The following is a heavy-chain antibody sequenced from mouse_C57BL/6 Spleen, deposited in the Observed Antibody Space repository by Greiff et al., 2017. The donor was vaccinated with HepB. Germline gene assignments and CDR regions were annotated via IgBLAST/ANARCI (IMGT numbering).Heavy chain of an antibody. V-gene: IGHV3-6*01. CDR3: ARDPGNGYFSFDY. Sequence: EVQLQESGPGLVKPSQSLSLTCSVTGYSITSGYYWNWIRQFPGNKLEWMGYISYDGSNNYNPSLKNRISITRDTSKNQFFLKLNSVTTEDTSTYYCARDPGNGYFSFDYWGQGTTLTVSS. CDR2: ISYDGSN. J-gene: IGHJ2*01. CDR1: GYSITSGYY. D-gene: IGHD2-3*01.